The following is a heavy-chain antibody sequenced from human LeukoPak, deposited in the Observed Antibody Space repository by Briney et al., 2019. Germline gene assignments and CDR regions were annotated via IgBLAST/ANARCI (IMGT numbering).Heavy chain of an antibody. CDR3: ARVGLGYGDYVGEEYYYYMDV. CDR1: GGTFSSYA. V-gene: IGHV1-69*06. D-gene: IGHD4-17*01. J-gene: IGHJ6*03. Sequence: AASVKVSCKASGGTFSSYAISWVRQAPGQGLEWMGGIIPIFGTANYAQKFQGRVTITADKSTSTAYMELSSLRSEDTAVYYCARVGLGYGDYVGEEYYYYMDVWGKGTTVTVSS. CDR2: IIPIFGTA.